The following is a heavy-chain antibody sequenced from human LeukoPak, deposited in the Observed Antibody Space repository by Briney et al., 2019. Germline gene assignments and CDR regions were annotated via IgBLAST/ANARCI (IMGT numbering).Heavy chain of an antibody. Sequence: GGSLRLSCAVSGFSVSNNYMSWVRQAPGKGLEWVSVLYTGGSTYYADSVKGRFTISRDNSKNTLYFQMNSLRDEDTAVYYCARGYSGYDPFDYWGQGTLVTVSS. V-gene: IGHV3-66*01. J-gene: IGHJ4*02. D-gene: IGHD5-12*01. CDR3: ARGYSGYDPFDY. CDR2: LYTGGST. CDR1: GFSVSNNY.